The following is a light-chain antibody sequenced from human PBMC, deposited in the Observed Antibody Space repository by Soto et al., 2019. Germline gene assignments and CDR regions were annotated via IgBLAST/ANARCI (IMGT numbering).Light chain of an antibody. CDR2: GAS. J-gene: IGKJ2*01. CDR1: QSVSSSY. CDR3: QQYGASPPYT. V-gene: IGKV3-20*01. Sequence: EIVLTQSPGTLSLSPGERATLSCRASQSVSSSYLAWYQQKPGQAPRLLIYGASSRATGIPDRFSGSGSGTDFTLTISRLGAEDSAVYYCQQYGASPPYTFGQGTKVDIK.